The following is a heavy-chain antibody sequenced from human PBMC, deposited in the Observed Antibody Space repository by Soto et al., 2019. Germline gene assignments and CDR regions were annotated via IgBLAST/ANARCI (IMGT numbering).Heavy chain of an antibody. CDR3: AKDTSSSPYYMDV. J-gene: IGHJ6*03. Sequence: EVQILESGGGSVQPGGSLRLSCAASGFTFSNFAMSWVRHAPGKGLEWVSEITGGTGTTYYADSVRGRFIISRDNSKNTLHLQMNSLRAEDTAVHYCAKDTSSSPYYMDVWGKGTTVTVSS. CDR2: ITGGTGTT. V-gene: IGHV3-23*01. CDR1: GFTFSNFA. D-gene: IGHD2-2*01.